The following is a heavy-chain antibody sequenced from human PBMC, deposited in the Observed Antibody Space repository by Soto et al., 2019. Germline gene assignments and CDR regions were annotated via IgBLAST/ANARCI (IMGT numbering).Heavy chain of an antibody. CDR3: TRDWEITVSTWSFGGF. CDR1: GGTFTPNL. CDR2: TIPFHGVT. J-gene: IGHJ4*02. D-gene: IGHD3-10*01. V-gene: IGHV1-69*04. Sequence: QVKLVQSGAEGRKPGPSVKVSCRASGGTFTPNLTNWVRQALGQGLGGMGRTIPFHGVTNYAQKFQARVTITADKSTSTAYMELSGLRFEDTAMYYCTRDWEITVSTWSFGGFWGRGTLVTVSS.